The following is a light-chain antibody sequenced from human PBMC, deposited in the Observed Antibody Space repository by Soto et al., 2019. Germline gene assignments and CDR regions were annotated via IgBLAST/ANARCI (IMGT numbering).Light chain of an antibody. J-gene: IGLJ3*02. V-gene: IGLV3-21*02. CDR3: QVWDGSSHHQV. CDR2: DDS. CDR1: NIGIKS. Sequence: SYELTQPPSVSVAPGQTARITCGGDNIGIKSVHWYQQKPGLAPVLVVCDDSDRPSGIPERFSGSNSGNTATLTISRVEVGDGADYYCQVWDGSSHHQVFGGGTKLTGL.